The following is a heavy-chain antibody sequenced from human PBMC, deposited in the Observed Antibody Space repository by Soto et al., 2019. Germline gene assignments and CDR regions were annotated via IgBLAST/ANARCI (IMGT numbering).Heavy chain of an antibody. V-gene: IGHV1-46*01. J-gene: IGHJ4*02. Sequence: GASVKVSCKASGYTFTSYYMHWVRQAPGEGLEWMGIINPSGGSTSYAQKFQGRVTMTRDTSTSTVYMELSSLRSEDTAVYYCARKRTCSSTSCPYYFDYWGQGTLVTVSS. CDR3: ARKRTCSSTSCPYYFDY. CDR2: INPSGGST. D-gene: IGHD2-2*01. CDR1: GYTFTSYY.